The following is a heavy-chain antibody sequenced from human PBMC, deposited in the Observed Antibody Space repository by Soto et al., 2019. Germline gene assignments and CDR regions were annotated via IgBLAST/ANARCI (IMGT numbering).Heavy chain of an antibody. CDR2: INPKSGGT. D-gene: IGHD2-8*01. V-gene: IGHV1-2*04. CDR3: ARGHSTDCSNGVCSFFYNHEMDV. J-gene: IGHJ6*02. Sequence: ALMKVSCKASGYSFTDYHIHWVRQAPGQGLEWLGRINPKSGGTSTAQKFQGWVTMTRDRSISTVYMELTRLRSDDTAVYFCARGHSTDCSNGVCSFFYNHEMDVWGQGTTVNVSS. CDR1: GYSFTDYH.